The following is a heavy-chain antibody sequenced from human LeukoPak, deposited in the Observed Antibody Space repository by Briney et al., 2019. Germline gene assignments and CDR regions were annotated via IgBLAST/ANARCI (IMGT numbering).Heavy chain of an antibody. Sequence: PGGSLRLSCAASGFTFSSYWMSWVRQAPGKGLEWVANIKQDGSEKYYVDSGKGRFTISRDNAENSLYLQMNSLRAEDTAVYYCARVPNVVHFDYWGQGTLVTVSS. CDR2: IKQDGSEK. V-gene: IGHV3-7*01. J-gene: IGHJ4*02. CDR3: ARVPNVVHFDY. D-gene: IGHD2-15*01. CDR1: GFTFSSYW.